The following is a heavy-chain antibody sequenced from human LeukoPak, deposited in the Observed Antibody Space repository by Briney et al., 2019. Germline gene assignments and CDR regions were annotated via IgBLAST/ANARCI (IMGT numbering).Heavy chain of an antibody. Sequence: GGSLRLSCAASGFTVSSSYMSWVRQAPGKGLEWVSVIYSGGSTYYADSVKGRFTISRDNSKNTLYLQMNSLRVEDTAVYYCTRDHITSWQIDFWGQGTMVTVSS. CDR1: GFTVSSSY. V-gene: IGHV3-53*01. J-gene: IGHJ4*02. CDR3: TRDHITSWQIDF. CDR2: IYSGGST. D-gene: IGHD2-2*01.